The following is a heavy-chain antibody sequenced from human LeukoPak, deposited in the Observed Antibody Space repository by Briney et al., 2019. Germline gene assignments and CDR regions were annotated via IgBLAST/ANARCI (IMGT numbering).Heavy chain of an antibody. CDR1: GFTFSDYG. J-gene: IGHJ4*02. CDR2: IQYDGSNQ. V-gene: IGHV3-30*02. D-gene: IGHD2-8*02. CDR3: ATYRQVLLPFES. Sequence: GGSLRLSCAASGFTFSDYGMHWVRQAPGKGLEWVAFIQYDGSNQFYADSVKGRFTISRDNGKNTLYLQMNSLGAEDTAIYYCATYRQVLLPFESWGQGTLVTVSS.